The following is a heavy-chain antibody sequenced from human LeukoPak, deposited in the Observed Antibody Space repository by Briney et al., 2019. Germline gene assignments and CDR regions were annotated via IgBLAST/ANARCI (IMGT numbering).Heavy chain of an antibody. V-gene: IGHV1-46*03. Sequence: ASVKVSCKASGYTFTSYYMHWVRQAPGQGLEWMGIFNPSGGSTSYAQKFQGRVTMTRDTSTSTVYMELSSLRSEDTAVYYCARNTLDTAMGAAVDYWGQGTLVTVSS. CDR2: FNPSGGST. D-gene: IGHD5-18*01. CDR1: GYTFTSYY. CDR3: ARNTLDTAMGAAVDY. J-gene: IGHJ4*02.